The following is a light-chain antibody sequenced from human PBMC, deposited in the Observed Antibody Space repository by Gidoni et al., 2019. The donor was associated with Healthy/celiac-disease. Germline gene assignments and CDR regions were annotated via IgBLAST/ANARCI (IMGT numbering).Light chain of an antibody. Sequence: EIVLTQSPATLSLTPGESATLSCRARQSVSSYLAWYQQTPGQAPRLLIYDASNRATGIPARFSGSGSGTDFTLTISSLGPEDFAVYYCQQRSNWPPGYTFGQETKLEIK. CDR3: QQRSNWPPGYT. J-gene: IGKJ2*01. V-gene: IGKV3-11*01. CDR1: QSVSSY. CDR2: DAS.